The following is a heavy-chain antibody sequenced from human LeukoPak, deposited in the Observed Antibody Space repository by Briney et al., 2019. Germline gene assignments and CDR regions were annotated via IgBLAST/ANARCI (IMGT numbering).Heavy chain of an antibody. Sequence: TLSLTCTVSGGSISSYYWSWIRQPPGKALEWLALVYWDDDKYYSPSLKSRVTITKDTSKNQVVLTMTNMDPVDTATYYCAHFHIGRDNWFDPWGQGTLVTVSS. D-gene: IGHD1-26*01. CDR3: AHFHIGRDNWFDP. J-gene: IGHJ5*02. CDR2: VYWDDDK. V-gene: IGHV2-5*08. CDR1: GGSISSYYW.